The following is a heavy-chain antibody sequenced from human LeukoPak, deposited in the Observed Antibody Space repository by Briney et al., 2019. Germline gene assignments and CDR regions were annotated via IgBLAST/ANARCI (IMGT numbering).Heavy chain of an antibody. Sequence: ASVKVSCKASGGTFSSYAISWVRQAPGQGLEWMGGIIPIFGTANYAQKFQGRVTITADGSASTAYMELSSLRSEDTAVYYCARGKWELPHYYYYYYMDVWGKGTTVTVSS. D-gene: IGHD1-26*01. V-gene: IGHV1-69*13. CDR2: IIPIFGTA. CDR3: ARGKWELPHYYYYYYMDV. CDR1: GGTFSSYA. J-gene: IGHJ6*03.